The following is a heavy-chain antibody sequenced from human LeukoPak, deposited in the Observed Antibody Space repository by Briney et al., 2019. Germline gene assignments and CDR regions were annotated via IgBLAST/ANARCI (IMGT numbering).Heavy chain of an antibody. CDR3: ARGSTTVKVLDY. CDR2: IYYSGST. D-gene: IGHD4-11*01. J-gene: IGHJ4*02. V-gene: IGHV4-39*01. Sequence: SETLSLTCTVSGGSISSSSYYWGWIRQPPGKGLEWIGSIYYSGSTYYNPSLKNRVTISVDTSKNQFSLKLSSVTAADTAVYYCARGSTTVKVLDYWGQGTLVTVSS. CDR1: GGSISSSSYY.